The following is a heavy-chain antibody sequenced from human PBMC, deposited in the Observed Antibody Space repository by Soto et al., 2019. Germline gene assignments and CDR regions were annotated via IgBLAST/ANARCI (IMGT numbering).Heavy chain of an antibody. D-gene: IGHD2-15*01. CDR1: GFTFSNAW. CDR3: TTDFLVVVAAPGLLAY. J-gene: IGHJ4*02. V-gene: IGHV3-15*01. Sequence: GSLRLSCAASGFTFSNAWMSWVCQAPGKGLEWVGRIKSKTDGGTTDYAAPVKGRFTISRDDSKNTLYLQMNSLKTEDTAVYYCTTDFLVVVAAPGLLAYWSQGSLVTVSS. CDR2: IKSKTDGGTT.